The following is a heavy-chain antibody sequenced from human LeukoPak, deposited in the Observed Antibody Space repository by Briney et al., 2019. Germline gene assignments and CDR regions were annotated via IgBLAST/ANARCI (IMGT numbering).Heavy chain of an antibody. CDR3: ARGGRRYFDYIDY. CDR1: GYTFTSYA. V-gene: IGHV1-3*04. J-gene: IGHJ4*02. CDR2: INTCNGNT. Sequence: ASVKVSCKASGYTFTSYAMHWVRHAHGQRLEWMGLINTCNGNTKYYQKFHGRVTITRDTSTRTAYMELSSLRSEDTAVYYCARGGRRYFDYIDYWGQGTMVTVSS. D-gene: IGHD3-9*01.